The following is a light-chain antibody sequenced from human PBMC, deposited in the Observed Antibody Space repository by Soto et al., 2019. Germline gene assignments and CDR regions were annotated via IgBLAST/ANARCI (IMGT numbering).Light chain of an antibody. J-gene: IGKJ4*01. Sequence: DIEMTQSPYSLSASVGDRVTITCRASQSISNYLNWYQHKPGKVPKLLIYAASSLQSGVPTRFSGSGSGTDFTLTISSLQPEDFATYYCQQCYGTPLTFGGGTKVEIK. CDR3: QQCYGTPLT. CDR1: QSISNY. CDR2: AAS. V-gene: IGKV1-39*01.